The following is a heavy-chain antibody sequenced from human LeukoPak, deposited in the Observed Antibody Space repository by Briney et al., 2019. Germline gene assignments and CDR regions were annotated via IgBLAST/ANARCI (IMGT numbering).Heavy chain of an antibody. Sequence: SETLSLTCTVSGASFSSYYWSWIRQSPGKGLEWIGYISYSGSTNYNPSLKSRVTISVDTSKNQFSLKLISVTAADTAVYYCAKGSYSSVWYGYTFDIWGQGTMVTVSS. D-gene: IGHD6-19*01. CDR3: AKGSYSSVWYGYTFDI. CDR2: ISYSGST. J-gene: IGHJ3*02. V-gene: IGHV4-59*01. CDR1: GASFSSYY.